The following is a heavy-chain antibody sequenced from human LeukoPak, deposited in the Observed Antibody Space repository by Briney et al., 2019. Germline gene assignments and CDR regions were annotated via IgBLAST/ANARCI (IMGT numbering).Heavy chain of an antibody. J-gene: IGHJ3*02. CDR3: SSSWNDAFDI. CDR2: INHSGST. Sequence: SQTLSLTCTVSGGSISSGSYYWSWIRQPPGKGLEWIGEINHSGSTNYNPSLKSRVTISVDTSKNQFSLKLSSVTAADTAVYYCSSSWNDAFDIWGQGTMVTVSS. D-gene: IGHD6-13*01. CDR1: GGSISSGSYY. V-gene: IGHV4-39*07.